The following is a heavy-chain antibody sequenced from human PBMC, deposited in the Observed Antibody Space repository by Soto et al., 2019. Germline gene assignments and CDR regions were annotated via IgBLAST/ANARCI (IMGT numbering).Heavy chain of an antibody. D-gene: IGHD2-21*02. V-gene: IGHV1-46*03. Sequence: SVKVSCKTSGYDFTRYFIHWVRQAPGQGLEWMVKVNPTGGSPTFGQKFQGRVTVTTDTSTSTVYMELSSLTSEDTAVYYCAGGGGIVVVTAPYDHWG. J-gene: IGHJ4*01. CDR1: GYDFTRYF. CDR3: AGGGGIVVVTAPYDH. CDR2: VNPTGGSP.